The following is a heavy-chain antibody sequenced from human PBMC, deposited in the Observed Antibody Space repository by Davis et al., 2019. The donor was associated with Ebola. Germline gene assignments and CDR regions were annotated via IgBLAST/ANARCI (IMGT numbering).Heavy chain of an antibody. J-gene: IGHJ5*02. V-gene: IGHV4-39*01. CDR1: GGSTSSSSYY. Sequence: SETLSLTCTVSGGSTSSSSYYWGWIRQPPGKGLEWIGSIYYSGSTYYNPSLKSRVTISVDTSKNQFSLKLSSVTAADTAVYYCARHWIIYDSVGWFDPWGQGTLVTVSS. CDR2: IYYSGST. CDR3: ARHWIIYDSVGWFDP. D-gene: IGHD3-22*01.